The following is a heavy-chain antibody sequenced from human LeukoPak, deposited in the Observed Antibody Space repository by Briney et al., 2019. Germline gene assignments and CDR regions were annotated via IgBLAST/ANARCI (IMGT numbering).Heavy chain of an antibody. CDR1: GYSFTGHY. D-gene: IGHD1-14*01. CDR3: ARDIKRSRARWENLGFDP. V-gene: IGHV1-2*02. CDR2: INPKSGGT. J-gene: IGHJ5*02. Sequence: ASVKVSCKASGYSFTGHYMHWVRQAPGQGLEWMGWINPKSGGTNYAQKFQGRVTMTRDTSISTAYMDMSSLRSDDTAVYYCARDIKRSRARWENLGFDPWGQGTLVTVSS.